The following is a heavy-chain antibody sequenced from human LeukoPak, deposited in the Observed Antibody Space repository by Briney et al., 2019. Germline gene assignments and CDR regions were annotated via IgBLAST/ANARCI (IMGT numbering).Heavy chain of an antibody. V-gene: IGHV3-30*04. Sequence: GGSLRLSCAASGFTFSSYAMHWVRQAPGKGLEWVAVISYDGSNKYYADSVKGRFTISRDNSKNTLYLQMNSLRAEDTAVYYCARDHPYPVLRYFDWCGAFDIWGKGTMVTVSS. D-gene: IGHD3-9*01. J-gene: IGHJ3*02. CDR1: GFTFSSYA. CDR2: ISYDGSNK. CDR3: ARDHPYPVLRYFDWCGAFDI.